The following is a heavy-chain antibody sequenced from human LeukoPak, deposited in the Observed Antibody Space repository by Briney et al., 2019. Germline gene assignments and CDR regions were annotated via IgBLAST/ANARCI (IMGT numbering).Heavy chain of an antibody. CDR2: IYHSGGT. CDR1: GYSISHDYY. V-gene: IGHV4-38-2*02. CDR3: ARTNYDYYFDY. J-gene: IGHJ4*02. D-gene: IGHD3-16*01. Sequence: SETLSLTCTVSGYSISHDYYWGWIRQSPGKGLEWIGSIYHSGGTYYNASLKSRVTISVDTSKNQFSLKLSSVTAADTAVYYCARTNYDYYFDYWGQGTLVTVSS.